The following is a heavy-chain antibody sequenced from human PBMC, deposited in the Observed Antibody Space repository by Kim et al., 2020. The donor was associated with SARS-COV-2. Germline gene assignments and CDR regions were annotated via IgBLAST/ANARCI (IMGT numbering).Heavy chain of an antibody. D-gene: IGHD2-2*01. CDR1: GGSISSSSYY. CDR3: ARRPTYYCSSTSCQLAYYYYYGMDV. J-gene: IGHJ6*02. Sequence: SETLSLTCTVSGGSISSSSYYWGWIRQPPGKGLEWIGSIYYSGSTYYNPSLKSRVTISVDTSKNQFSLKLSSVTAADTAVYYCARRPTYYCSSTSCQLAYYYYYGMDVWGQGTTVTVSS. V-gene: IGHV4-39*01. CDR2: IYYSGST.